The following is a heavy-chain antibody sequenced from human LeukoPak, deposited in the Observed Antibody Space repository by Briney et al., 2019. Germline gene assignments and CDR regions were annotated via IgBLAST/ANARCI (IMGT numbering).Heavy chain of an antibody. CDR2: ISGYNGNT. CDR1: GYTFTNYG. D-gene: IGHD4-17*01. J-gene: IGHJ6*04. Sequence: ASVKVSFKASGYTFTNYGISWVRQAPGQGVEWMGWISGYNGNTIYEEKFQGRVTMTTDTSTSTAYMELRSLRSDDTAVYYCARDLNTVTYLYGMDVWGKGTTVTVSS. V-gene: IGHV1-18*04. CDR3: ARDLNTVTYLYGMDV.